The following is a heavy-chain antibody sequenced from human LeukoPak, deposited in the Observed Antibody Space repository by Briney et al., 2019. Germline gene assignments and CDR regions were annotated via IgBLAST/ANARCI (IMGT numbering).Heavy chain of an antibody. D-gene: IGHD2-2*01. J-gene: IGHJ5*02. CDR2: INPNSGGT. V-gene: IGHV1-2*02. CDR3: ASEIGCSSTSCYPNNWFDP. Sequence: ASVKVSCKASGYTFTGYYMHWVRQAPGQGLEWMGWINPNSGGTNYAQKFQGRVTMTRDTSISTAYRELSRLRSDDTAVYYCASEIGCSSTSCYPNNWFDPWGQGTLVTVSS. CDR1: GYTFTGYY.